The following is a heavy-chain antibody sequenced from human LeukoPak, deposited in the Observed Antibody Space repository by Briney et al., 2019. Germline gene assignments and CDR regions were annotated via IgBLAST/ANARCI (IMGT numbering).Heavy chain of an antibody. Sequence: GASVKVSCKASGYTFTSYGISWVRQAPGQGLEWMGWISAYNGNTNYAQKLQGRVTMTTDTSTSTAYMELRSLRSDDTAVYYCARDPSPTMVRGVIEDYWGQGTLVTVSS. CDR3: ARDPSPTMVRGVIEDY. CDR1: GYTFTSYG. CDR2: ISAYNGNT. V-gene: IGHV1-18*01. D-gene: IGHD3-10*01. J-gene: IGHJ4*02.